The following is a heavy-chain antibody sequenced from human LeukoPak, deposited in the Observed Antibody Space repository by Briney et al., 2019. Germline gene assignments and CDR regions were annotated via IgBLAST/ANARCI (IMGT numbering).Heavy chain of an antibody. CDR1: GYTFTGYY. Sequence: ASVKVSCKASGYTFTGYYMHWVRQAPGQGLEWMGWINPNSGGTNYAQKFQGRVTITRDTSASTAYMELSSLRSEDTAVYYCARGELRYFDWLSTEYYFDYWGQGTLVTVSS. CDR3: ARGELRYFDWLSTEYYFDY. J-gene: IGHJ4*02. V-gene: IGHV1-2*02. D-gene: IGHD3-9*01. CDR2: INPNSGGT.